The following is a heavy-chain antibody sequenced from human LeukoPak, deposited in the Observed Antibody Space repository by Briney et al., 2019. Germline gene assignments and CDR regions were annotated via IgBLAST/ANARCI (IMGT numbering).Heavy chain of an antibody. D-gene: IGHD2/OR15-2a*01. J-gene: IGHJ4*02. CDR1: GFTFSSYG. CDR3: ARDTLDGPFVTSLDY. CDR2: ISSNGNTE. Sequence: GGSLRLSCAASGFTFSSYGMYWVRQAPGKGLEWVSHISSNGNTEYYLDSVRLRFTMSRDNAKNLLFLQLDSLRAEDTAVYYCARDTLDGPFVTSLDYWGQGALVTVSS. V-gene: IGHV3-48*04.